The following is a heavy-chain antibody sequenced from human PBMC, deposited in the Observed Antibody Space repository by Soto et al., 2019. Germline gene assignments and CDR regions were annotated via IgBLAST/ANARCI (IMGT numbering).Heavy chain of an antibody. D-gene: IGHD5-18*01. CDR3: ARDLGYSYGFAGMDV. CDR2: IYYSGST. V-gene: IGHV4-59*01. Sequence: PSETLSLTCTVSGGSISSYYWSWIRQPPGKGLEWIGYIYYSGSTNYNPSLKSRVTISVDTSKNQFSLKLSSVTAADTAVYYCARDLGYSYGFAGMDVWGQGTTVTVSS. J-gene: IGHJ6*02. CDR1: GGSISSYY.